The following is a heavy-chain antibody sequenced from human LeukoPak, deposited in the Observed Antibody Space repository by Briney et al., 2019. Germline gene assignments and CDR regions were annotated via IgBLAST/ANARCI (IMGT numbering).Heavy chain of an antibody. D-gene: IGHD2-15*01. J-gene: IGHJ3*02. CDR1: DFTFTSNP. CDR2: IRGSGGST. V-gene: IGHV3-23*01. Sequence: HPGGSLSLPLPASDFTFTSNPLSWFRKPQGKGREGSQAIRGSGGSTYYADSVKGRFTISRDNSKNTLYLQMNSLRAEDTAVYYCANPILPEVVVAVSDAFDIWGQGTMVTVSS. CDR3: ANPILPEVVVAVSDAFDI.